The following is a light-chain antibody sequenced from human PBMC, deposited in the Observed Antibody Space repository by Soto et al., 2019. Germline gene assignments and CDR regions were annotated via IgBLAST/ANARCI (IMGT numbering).Light chain of an antibody. CDR1: SSDVGGYSY. CDR2: DVS. J-gene: IGLJ1*01. CDR3: ASSTTGLTYA. Sequence: QSALTQPASVSGSPGQSIAISCTGTSSDVGGYSYVSCYQQQPGKAPKLVISDVSNLPSGVSDRFSDSKSGNTASLTISGLPCEDQLDCCCASSTTGLTYAFGAGTKLTVL. V-gene: IGLV2-14*01.